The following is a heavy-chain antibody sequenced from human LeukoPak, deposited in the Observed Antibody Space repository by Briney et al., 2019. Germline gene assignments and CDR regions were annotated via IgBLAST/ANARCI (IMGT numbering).Heavy chain of an antibody. V-gene: IGHV3-30*02. Sequence: GGSLRLSCAASGFTFSSYGMHWVRQAPGKGLEWVAFIRYDGSNKYYADSVKGRFTISRDNSKNTLYLQMNSLRAEDTAVYYCAKDCCAYSYGPADYWGQGTLVTVSS. CDR3: AKDCCAYSYGPADY. CDR1: GFTFSSYG. J-gene: IGHJ4*02. CDR2: IRYDGSNK. D-gene: IGHD5-18*01.